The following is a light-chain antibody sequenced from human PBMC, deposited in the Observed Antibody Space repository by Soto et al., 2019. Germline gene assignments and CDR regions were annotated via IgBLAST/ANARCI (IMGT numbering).Light chain of an antibody. CDR2: EVS. CDR3: QAYDNSLRAAV. J-gene: IGLJ2*01. Sequence: QSALTQPASVSGSPGQSITLSCTGSSSDVGVYNYVSWYQQHPGKAPRLLIYEVSNRPSGVPDRFSGSRSGTSASLVITGLQAEDEADYYCQAYDNSLRAAVFGGGTKVTVL. CDR1: SSDVGVYNY. V-gene: IGLV2-14*01.